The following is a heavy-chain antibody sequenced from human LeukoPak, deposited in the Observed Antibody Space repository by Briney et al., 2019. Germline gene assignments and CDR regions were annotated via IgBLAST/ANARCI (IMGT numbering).Heavy chain of an antibody. CDR3: ARDDQTTVVTPDY. V-gene: IGHV3-23*01. D-gene: IGHD4-23*01. J-gene: IGHJ4*02. CDR1: GFTFNNYA. Sequence: GGSLRLSCAASGFTFNNYAMSWVRQAPGKGLEWVSAISGSGVSTYYADSVKGRFTISRDNAKNSLYLQMNSLRAEDTAVYYCARDDQTTVVTPDYWGQGTLVTVSS. CDR2: ISGSGVST.